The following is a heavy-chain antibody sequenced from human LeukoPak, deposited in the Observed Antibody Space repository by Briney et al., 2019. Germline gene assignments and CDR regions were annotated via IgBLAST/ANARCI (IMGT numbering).Heavy chain of an antibody. V-gene: IGHV3-23*01. CDR3: AKDRAVPSAGMFDY. Sequence: PGGSLRLSCVVSGISLSNYAMTWVRQAPGKGLEWVSAISGSGGSTYYADSVKGRFTISRGNSKNTLYLQMNSLRAEDTAVYYCAKDRAVPSAGMFDYWGQGTLVTVSS. J-gene: IGHJ4*02. CDR1: GISLSNYA. CDR2: ISGSGGST. D-gene: IGHD6-19*01.